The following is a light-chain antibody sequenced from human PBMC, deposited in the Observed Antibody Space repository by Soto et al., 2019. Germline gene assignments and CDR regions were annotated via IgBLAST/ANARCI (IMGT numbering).Light chain of an antibody. CDR1: QSISSY. CDR2: DAS. V-gene: IGKV1-39*01. J-gene: IGKJ2*01. Sequence: DIQMPQSPSSLSASVGDRVTITCRASQSISSYLNWYQQKPGKAPQLLIYDASSLLSGVPSRFSGSGSGTDFTLTITSLQPEDFSTYYCQQSDSTPYTFGQGTKLQIK. CDR3: QQSDSTPYT.